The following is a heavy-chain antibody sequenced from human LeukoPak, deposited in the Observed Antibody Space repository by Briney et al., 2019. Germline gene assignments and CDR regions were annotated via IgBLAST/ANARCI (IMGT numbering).Heavy chain of an antibody. D-gene: IGHD4-17*01. CDR1: GYTFTSYG. V-gene: IGHV1-18*01. J-gene: IGHJ5*02. CDR3: ARWQHLRNVIDYADYSP. Sequence: GASVKVSCKASGYTFTSYGISWVRQAPGQGLEWMGWISAYNGNTNYAQKLQGRVTMTTDTSTSTAYMELRSLRSDDTAVYYCARWQHLRNVIDYADYSPWGQGTLVTVSS. CDR2: ISAYNGNT.